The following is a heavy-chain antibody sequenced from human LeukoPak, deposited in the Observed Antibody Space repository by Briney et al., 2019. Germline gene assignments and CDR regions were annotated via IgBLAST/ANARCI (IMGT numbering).Heavy chain of an antibody. CDR3: ARVFFVDTAMKPFDY. D-gene: IGHD5-18*01. CDR1: GYTFTGYY. J-gene: IGHJ4*02. V-gene: IGHV1-2*02. Sequence: ASVKVSCKASGYTFTGYYMHWVRQAPGQGLEWMGWINPNNGGTNYAQKFQGRVTMTRDTSISTAYMELSRLRSDDTAVYYCARVFFVDTAMKPFDYWGQGTLVTVSS. CDR2: INPNNGGT.